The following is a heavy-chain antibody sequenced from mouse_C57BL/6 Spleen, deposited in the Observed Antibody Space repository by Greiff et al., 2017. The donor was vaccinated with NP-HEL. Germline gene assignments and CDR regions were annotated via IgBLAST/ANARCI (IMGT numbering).Heavy chain of an antibody. CDR2: INPSSGYT. CDR3: ARAIITTVVNSYFDY. CDR1: GYTFTSYW. Sequence: VQLQQSGAELAKPGASVKLSCTASGYTFTSYWMHWVKQRPGQGLEWIGYINPSSGYTKYNQKFKDKATLTADKSSSTAYMQLSSLTYEDSAVYYCARAIITTVVNSYFDYWGQGTTLTVSA. J-gene: IGHJ2*01. V-gene: IGHV1-7*01. D-gene: IGHD1-1*01.